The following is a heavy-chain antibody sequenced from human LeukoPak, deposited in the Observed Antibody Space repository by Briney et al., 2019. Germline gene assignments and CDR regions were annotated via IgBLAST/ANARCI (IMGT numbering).Heavy chain of an antibody. D-gene: IGHD3-22*01. CDR1: GGSFSGYY. J-gene: IGHJ5*02. CDR2: INNSGNT. Sequence: SETLSLTCAVYGGSFSGYYWSWIRQPPGKGLEWIGEINNSGNTNHNPSLKSRVTISVDTSENQFSLKLSSVTAADTAVYYCARVSKLITRGLLVKWFDPWGQGTLLTVSS. CDR3: ARVSKLITRGLLVKWFDP. V-gene: IGHV4-34*01.